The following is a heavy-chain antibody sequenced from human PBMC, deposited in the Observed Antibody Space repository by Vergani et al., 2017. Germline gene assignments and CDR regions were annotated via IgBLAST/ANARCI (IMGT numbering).Heavy chain of an antibody. D-gene: IGHD3-9*01. CDR3: ARGDYGILTGYRY. Sequence: QVQVVQSGAEVKKSGASVKVSCKTSGYTFSNYYMHCVRQAPGQRLEWMGIINPRGGHTNYAPKFQGRVTMTRDTSTSTVYMELSSLRSEDTAIYYCARGDYGILTGYRYWGQGTLVAVSA. J-gene: IGHJ4*02. V-gene: IGHV1-46*03. CDR1: GYTFSNYY. CDR2: INPRGGHT.